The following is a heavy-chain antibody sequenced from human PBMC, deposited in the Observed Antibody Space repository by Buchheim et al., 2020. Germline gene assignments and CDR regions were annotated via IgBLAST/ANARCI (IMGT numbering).Heavy chain of an antibody. CDR3: ARDSRYCSSTSCPPTYYYGMDV. CDR1: GGSISSGGYY. V-gene: IGHV4-31*03. Sequence: QLQLQESGPGLVKPSQTLSLTCTVSGGSISSGGYYWSWIRQHPGKGLEWIGYIYYSGSTYYNPSLKSRVTISVDTSKNQFSLKLSSVTDADTAVYYCARDSRYCSSTSCPPTYYYGMDVWGQGTT. CDR2: IYYSGST. D-gene: IGHD2-2*01. J-gene: IGHJ6*02.